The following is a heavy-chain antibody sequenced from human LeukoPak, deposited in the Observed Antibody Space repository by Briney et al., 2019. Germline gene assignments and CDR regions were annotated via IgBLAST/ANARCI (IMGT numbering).Heavy chain of an antibody. D-gene: IGHD2-15*01. CDR2: IKQDGSEK. Sequence: GGSLRLSCAASGFTFSSYAMSWVRQAPGKGLEWVANIKQDGSEKYYVDSVKGRFTISRDNAKNSLYLQMNSLRAEDTAVYYCAREGCSGGSCYYLYWGQGTLVTVSS. V-gene: IGHV3-7*01. CDR3: AREGCSGGSCYYLY. CDR1: GFTFSSYA. J-gene: IGHJ4*02.